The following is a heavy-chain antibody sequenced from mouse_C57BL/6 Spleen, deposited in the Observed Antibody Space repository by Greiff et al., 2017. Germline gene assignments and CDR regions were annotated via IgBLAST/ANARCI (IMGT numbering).Heavy chain of an antibody. CDR1: GYSITSGYY. CDR3: ARDRPPYYAMDY. Sequence: EVQLQQSGPGLVKPSQSLSLTCSVTGYSITSGYYWNWIRQFPGNKLEWMGYISYDGSNNYNPSLKNRISITRDTSKNQFFLKLNSVTTEDTATYYCARDRPPYYAMDYWGQGTSVTVSS. CDR2: ISYDGSN. J-gene: IGHJ4*01. V-gene: IGHV3-6*01.